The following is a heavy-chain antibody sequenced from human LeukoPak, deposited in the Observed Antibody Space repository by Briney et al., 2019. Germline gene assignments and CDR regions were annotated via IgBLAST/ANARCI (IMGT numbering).Heavy chain of an antibody. CDR1: GGSISSSSYY. V-gene: IGHV4-39*07. Sequence: KSSETLSLTCTVSGGSISSSSYYWGWIRQPPGKGLEWIGSIYYSGSTNYNPSLKSRVTISVDTSKNQFSLKLSSVTAADTAVYYCARMREVVVAASWFDPWGQGTLVTVSS. CDR3: ARMREVVVAASWFDP. CDR2: IYYSGST. D-gene: IGHD2-15*01. J-gene: IGHJ5*02.